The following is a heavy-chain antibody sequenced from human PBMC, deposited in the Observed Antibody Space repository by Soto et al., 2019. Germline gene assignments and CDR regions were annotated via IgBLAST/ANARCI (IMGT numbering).Heavy chain of an antibody. CDR2: LNTGDGNT. CDR1: GYSFSTYG. D-gene: IGHD4-17*01. J-gene: IGHJ4*02. Sequence: QVLLVQSGAEVKKPGASVKVSCKASGYSFSTYGVSWVRQAPGQGLEWMGWLNTGDGNTAYAQKLQGRITLTTDTSTTTAYMELSSLTSDDTAVYYCASFYDNGYGWVYSDFWGQGTLVTVSS. CDR3: ASFYDNGYGWVYSDF. V-gene: IGHV1-18*04.